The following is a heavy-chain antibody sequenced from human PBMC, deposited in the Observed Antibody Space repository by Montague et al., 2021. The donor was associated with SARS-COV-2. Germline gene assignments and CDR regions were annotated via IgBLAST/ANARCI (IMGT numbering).Heavy chain of an antibody. V-gene: IGHV2-70*13. J-gene: IGHJ3*02. D-gene: IGHD3-22*01. CDR3: ARMVRDSSGYDAFDI. CDR1: GFSLTTSGML. Sequence: PALVKPTQTLTLTCTLSGFSLTTSGMLVSWIRQPPGKALEWLALXXWEDDKYYSTSLKTRLAISKDTSKDQVVLTMTDMDPVDTATYYCARMVRDSSGYDAFDIWGQGTMVTVSS. CDR2: XXWEDDK.